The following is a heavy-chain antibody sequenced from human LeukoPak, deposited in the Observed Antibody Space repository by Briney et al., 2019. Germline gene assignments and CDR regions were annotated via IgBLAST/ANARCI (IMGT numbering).Heavy chain of an antibody. D-gene: IGHD4-17*01. Sequence: GGSLRLSCAASGFTFSSFSMTWVRQAPGKGLEWVSYISSSSDTIYYADSVKGRFTISRDNAKNSLYLRMNSLRAEDTAVYYCARVRGEDYGDYLDYWGQGTLVTVSS. J-gene: IGHJ4*02. V-gene: IGHV3-48*01. CDR1: GFTFSSFS. CDR3: ARVRGEDYGDYLDY. CDR2: ISSSSDTI.